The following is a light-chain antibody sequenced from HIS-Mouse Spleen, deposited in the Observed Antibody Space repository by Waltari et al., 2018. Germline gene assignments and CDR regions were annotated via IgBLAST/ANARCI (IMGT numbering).Light chain of an antibody. CDR1: SSDVGGSNY. CDR3: CSYAGSYTLV. CDR2: DVS. J-gene: IGLJ2*01. Sequence: QSALTQPRSVSGSPRQSVTISCTGTSSDVGGSNYVPWYQQHPGKAPKLMIYDVSKRPSGVPDRFSGSKSGNTASLTISGLQAEDEADYYCCSYAGSYTLVFGGGTKLTVL. V-gene: IGLV2-11*01.